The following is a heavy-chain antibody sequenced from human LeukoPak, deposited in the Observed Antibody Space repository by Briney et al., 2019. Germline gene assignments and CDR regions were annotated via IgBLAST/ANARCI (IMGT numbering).Heavy chain of an antibody. CDR2: INPNSGGT. CDR3: ARDYYDSSGYSRFDP. V-gene: IGHV1-2*02. Sequence: ASVKVSCKSSGYTFTGYYMQWVRQAPGQGGAWMGWINPNSGGTDYAQKFQGRVTMTRDTSISTAYMEVSKLRSDDSAVYYCARDYYDSSGYSRFDPWGQGTLVTVSS. D-gene: IGHD3-22*01. CDR1: GYTFTGYY. J-gene: IGHJ5*02.